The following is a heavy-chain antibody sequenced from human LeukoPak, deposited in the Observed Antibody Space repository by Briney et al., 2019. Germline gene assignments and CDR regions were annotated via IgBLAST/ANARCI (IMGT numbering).Heavy chain of an antibody. D-gene: IGHD3-16*01. V-gene: IGHV5-51*01. Sequence: GESLKISYKGSGYSFTSYWIGWGRPMPGKGLEWMGIIYPGDSDTRYSPSFQGQVTISADKSISTAYLQWSSLKASGTAMYYCARRSAMGDWFDPWGQGTLVTVSS. CDR3: ARRSAMGDWFDP. J-gene: IGHJ5*02. CDR1: GYSFTSYW. CDR2: IYPGDSDT.